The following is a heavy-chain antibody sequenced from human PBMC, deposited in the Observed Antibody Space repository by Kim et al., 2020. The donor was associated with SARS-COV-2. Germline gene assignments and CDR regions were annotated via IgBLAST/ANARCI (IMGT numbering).Heavy chain of an antibody. CDR2: IYYSGST. D-gene: IGHD5-18*01. J-gene: IGHJ3*02. CDR3: ARVARGAAMAARDAFDI. CDR1: DGSISSYY. Sequence: SETLSLTCTVSDGSISSYYWSWIRQPPGKGLEWIGYIYYSGSTNYNPSLKNRVTISVDTSKNQFSLKLSSVTAADTAVYYCARVARGAAMAARDAFDIWGQGTMVTVSS. V-gene: IGHV4-59*01.